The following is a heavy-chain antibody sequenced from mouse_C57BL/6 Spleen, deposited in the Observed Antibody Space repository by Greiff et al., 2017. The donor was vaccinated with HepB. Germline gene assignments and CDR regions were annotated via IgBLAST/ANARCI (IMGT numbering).Heavy chain of an antibody. CDR1: GYSITSGYY. Sequence: EVKLMESGPGLVKPSQSLSLTCSVTGYSITSGYYWNWIRQFPGNKLEWMGYISYDGSNNYNPSLKNRISITRDTSKNQFFLKLNSVTTEDTATYYCARAGPLITTVKAWFAYWGQGTLVTVSA. CDR3: ARAGPLITTVKAWFAY. CDR2: ISYDGSN. J-gene: IGHJ3*01. D-gene: IGHD1-1*01. V-gene: IGHV3-6*01.